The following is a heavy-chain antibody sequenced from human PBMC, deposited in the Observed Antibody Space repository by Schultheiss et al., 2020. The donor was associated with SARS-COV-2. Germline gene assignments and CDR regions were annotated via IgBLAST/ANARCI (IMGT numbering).Heavy chain of an antibody. J-gene: IGHJ5*02. CDR1: GGSLNVFY. CDR2: AHYSGST. V-gene: IGHV4-59*01. D-gene: IGHD3-3*01. CDR3: ARHYPSTIFGVVIIPSWFDP. Sequence: SQTLSLTCNVSGGSLNVFYWGWIRQPPGQGLEWIGYAHYSGSTNYNPSLKSRVTISVDTSKNQFSLKLSSVTAADTAVYYCARHYPSTIFGVVIIPSWFDPWGQGTLVTVSS.